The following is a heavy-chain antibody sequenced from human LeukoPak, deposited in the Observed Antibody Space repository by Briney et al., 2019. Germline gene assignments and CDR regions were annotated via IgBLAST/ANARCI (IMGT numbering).Heavy chain of an antibody. CDR2: ISGSGGST. Sequence: GGTLRLSCAASGFTFSSYGMSWVRQAPGKGLEWVSAISGSGGSTYYADSVKSRFTISRDNSKNTLYLQMNSLRAEDTAVYYCAKDRGGAYYYYYYMDVWGKGTTVTISS. V-gene: IGHV3-23*01. CDR3: AKDRGGAYYYYYYMDV. D-gene: IGHD1-26*01. J-gene: IGHJ6*03. CDR1: GFTFSSYG.